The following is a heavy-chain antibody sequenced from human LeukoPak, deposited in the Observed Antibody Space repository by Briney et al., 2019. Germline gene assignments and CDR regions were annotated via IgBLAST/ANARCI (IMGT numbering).Heavy chain of an antibody. CDR1: GFTYSKYW. D-gene: IGHD6-19*01. CDR2: INTDGTVT. V-gene: IGHV3-74*01. Sequence: GGSLRLSCAASGFTYSKYWMLWVRQAPGKGLESVSRINTDGTVTTYADSVKGRFTVSRDNADNTMFLQMNSVIDEDTAVYYCATKQWLAPPPDSWGQGTPVTVSS. J-gene: IGHJ4*02. CDR3: ATKQWLAPPPDS.